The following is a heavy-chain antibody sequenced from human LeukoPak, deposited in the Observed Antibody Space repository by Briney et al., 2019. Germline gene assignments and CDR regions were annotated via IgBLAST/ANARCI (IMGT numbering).Heavy chain of an antibody. V-gene: IGHV3-23*01. CDR3: ARRYVLVGATTWDWFDP. CDR2: ISGSGGST. J-gene: IGHJ5*02. D-gene: IGHD1-26*01. Sequence: GGSLRLSCAASGFTFSSYAMSWVRQAPGKGLEWVSAISGSGGSTYYADSVKGRFTISRDNSKNTLYLQMNSLRAEDTAVYYCARRYVLVGATTWDWFDPWGQGTLVTVSS. CDR1: GFTFSSYA.